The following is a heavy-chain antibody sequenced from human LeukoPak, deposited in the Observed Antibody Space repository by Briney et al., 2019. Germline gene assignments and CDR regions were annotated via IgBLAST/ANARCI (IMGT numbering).Heavy chain of an antibody. CDR1: GFTFSSYA. D-gene: IGHD5-18*01. J-gene: IGHJ4*02. V-gene: IGHV3-23*01. CDR3: AAKRIQLWFDY. Sequence: GGSLRLSCAASGFTFSSYAMSWDRQAPGKGLEWVSAISGSGGSTYYADSVKGRFTISRDNSKNTLYLQMNSLRAEDTAVYYCAAKRIQLWFDYWGQGTLVTVSS. CDR2: ISGSGGST.